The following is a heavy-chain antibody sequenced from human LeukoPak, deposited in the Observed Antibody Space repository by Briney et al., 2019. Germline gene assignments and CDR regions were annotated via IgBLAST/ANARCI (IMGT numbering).Heavy chain of an antibody. CDR1: GDSISSGGYY. J-gene: IGHJ6*03. CDR3: ARDKDRDATYYYYMDV. V-gene: IGHV4-31*03. D-gene: IGHD2-15*01. CDR2: IYYSGST. Sequence: PSETLSLTCTVSGDSISSGGYYWSWIRQHPGKGLEWIGYIYYSGSTYYNPSLKSRVTISVDTSKNQFSLKLSSVTAADTAVYYCARDKDRDATYYYYMDVRGKGTTVTVSS.